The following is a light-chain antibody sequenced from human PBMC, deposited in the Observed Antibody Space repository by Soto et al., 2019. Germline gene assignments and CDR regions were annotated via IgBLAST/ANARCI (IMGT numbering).Light chain of an antibody. CDR3: QQYVHWPPAA. J-gene: IGKJ1*01. CDR1: QSVSSS. V-gene: IGKV3-15*01. Sequence: EIVVTQSPATLSVSPGERVTLSCRASQSVSSSLAWYQQRPGQAPRLLIYDTSTRAAGIAARFSGSGPGTEFTLTISSLPSEDSAVYYCQQYVHWPPAAFGQGTTVEIK. CDR2: DTS.